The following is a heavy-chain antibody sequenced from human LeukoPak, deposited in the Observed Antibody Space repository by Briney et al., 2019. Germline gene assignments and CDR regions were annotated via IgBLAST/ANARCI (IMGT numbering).Heavy chain of an antibody. J-gene: IGHJ4*02. CDR3: ARGFGYSGYGIVVLPDY. Sequence: PSETLSLTCTVSGGSISSYYWSWIRQPPGKGLEWIGYINYSGSTNYNPSLKSRVTISVDTSKNQFSLKLSSVTAADTAVYYCARGFGYSGYGIVVLPDYWGQGTLVTVSS. D-gene: IGHD5-12*01. CDR1: GGSISSYY. CDR2: INYSGST. V-gene: IGHV4-59*01.